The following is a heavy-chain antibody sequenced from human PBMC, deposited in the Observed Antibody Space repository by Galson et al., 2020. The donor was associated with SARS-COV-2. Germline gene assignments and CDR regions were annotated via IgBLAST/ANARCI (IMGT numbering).Heavy chain of an antibody. D-gene: IGHD4-17*01. Sequence: SDPTLVKPTETLTLTCAFSGFSLSTSAMCVSWFRQPPGKALEWLARIDRDEGKFYTTSLRTRLTISTDTSKHQVVLRMTNMDPVDTATYFCARSPYGVPDYWGQGTLVTVCS. J-gene: IGHJ4*02. V-gene: IGHV2-70*17. CDR2: IDRDEGK. CDR3: ARSPYGVPDY. CDR1: GFSLSTSAMC.